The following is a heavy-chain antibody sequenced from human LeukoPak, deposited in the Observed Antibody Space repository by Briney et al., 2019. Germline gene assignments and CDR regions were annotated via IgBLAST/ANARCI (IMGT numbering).Heavy chain of an antibody. J-gene: IGHJ3*02. V-gene: IGHV4-59*01. D-gene: IGHD3-22*01. CDR2: IYYSGST. CDR3: ARLNYYDSSGYYDAFDI. Sequence: PSETLSLTCTVSGGSISSYYWSWIRQPPGKGLEWIGYIYYSGSTNYNPSLKSRVTISVDTSKNQFSLKLSSVTAADTAVYYCARLNYYDSSGYYDAFDIWGQGTVVTVSS. CDR1: GGSISSYY.